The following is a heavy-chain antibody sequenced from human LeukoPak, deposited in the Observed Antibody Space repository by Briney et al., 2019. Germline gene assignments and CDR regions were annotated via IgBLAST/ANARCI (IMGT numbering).Heavy chain of an antibody. CDR2: IRSSSSTI. CDR1: GFTFSNAW. V-gene: IGHV3-48*01. D-gene: IGHD3-22*01. CDR3: ARDDSGGYNLGLDH. J-gene: IGHJ4*02. Sequence: GGSLRLSCAASGFTFSNAWMSWVRQAPGKGLEWVSYIRSSSSTIYYTDSVKGRFTISRDNAKNSLYLQMNSLRAEDTAVYYCARDDSGGYNLGLDHWGQGTLVTVSS.